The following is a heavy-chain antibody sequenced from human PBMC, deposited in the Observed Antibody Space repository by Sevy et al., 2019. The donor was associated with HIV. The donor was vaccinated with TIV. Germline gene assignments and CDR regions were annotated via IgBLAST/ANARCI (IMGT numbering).Heavy chain of an antibody. Sequence: GGSLRLSCAASGFTFSSYEMSWVRQAPGKGLEWVSYISNSGTTIYYSDSVKGRFTISRDNAMNSLYLQMNSLRADDTAIYYCARDLPPSATTVAHFDCWGQGTLVTVSS. J-gene: IGHJ4*02. CDR3: ARDLPPSATTVAHFDC. CDR1: GFTFSSYE. CDR2: ISNSGTTI. D-gene: IGHD4-17*01. V-gene: IGHV3-48*03.